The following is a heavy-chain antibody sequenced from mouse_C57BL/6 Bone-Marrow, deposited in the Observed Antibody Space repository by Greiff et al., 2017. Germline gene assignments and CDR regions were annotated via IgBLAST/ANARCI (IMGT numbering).Heavy chain of an antibody. CDR1: GFTFSDYG. V-gene: IGHV5-17*01. CDR3: ARGGWLLPYWYFDV. Sequence: DVKLVESGGGLVKPGGSLKLSCAASGFTFSDYGMHWVRQAPEKGLEWVAYISSGSSTIYYADPVKGRFTISRDNAKNTLFLQMTSLRSEDTAMYYCARGGWLLPYWYFDVWGTGTTVTVSS. CDR2: ISSGSSTI. J-gene: IGHJ1*03. D-gene: IGHD2-3*01.